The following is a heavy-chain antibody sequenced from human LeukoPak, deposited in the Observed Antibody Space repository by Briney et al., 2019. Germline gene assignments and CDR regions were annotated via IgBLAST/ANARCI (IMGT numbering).Heavy chain of an antibody. CDR1: RFIFSNYW. CDR3: AREANPIDY. Sequence: GGSLRLSCAASRFIFSNYWMHWVRQAPGKGLVWVSRINSDGTSTSYADSVKGRFTISRDNAKNTLYLQMNSLRTEDTAVYYCAREANPIDYWGQGTLVTVSS. CDR2: INSDGTST. V-gene: IGHV3-74*01. J-gene: IGHJ4*02.